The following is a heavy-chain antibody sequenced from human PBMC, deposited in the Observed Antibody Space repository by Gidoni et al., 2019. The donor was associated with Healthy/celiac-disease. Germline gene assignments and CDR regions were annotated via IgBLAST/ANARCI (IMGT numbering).Heavy chain of an antibody. D-gene: IGHD2-21*02. V-gene: IGHV4-59*01. Sequence: QVQLPESGPGLVKPSETLSLTCTVSGGSISSYYWSWIRQPPGKGLEWIGYIYYMGSTNYNPSCKRRVTISVDTSKNQCALKLRSVTAAETDGYYCARERRRRDCGGDCPGYLDYGGQGTLVTVSS. CDR2: IYYMGST. J-gene: IGHJ4*02. CDR1: GGSISSYY. CDR3: ARERRRRDCGGDCPGYLDY.